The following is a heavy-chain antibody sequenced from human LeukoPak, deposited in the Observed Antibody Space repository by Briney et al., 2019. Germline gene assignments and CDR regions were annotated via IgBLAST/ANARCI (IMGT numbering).Heavy chain of an antibody. V-gene: IGHV3-7*01. D-gene: IGHD3-10*01. Sequence: GGSLRLSCAASGFTFSSYWMSWVRQTPGRGLEWVANIKQDGSEKYYVGSVKGRFIISRDNAKSSLFLQMNSLRAEDTAVYCCARGPTPSYYYGSGSYYSLDFWGQGTLVTVSS. CDR1: GFTFSSYW. J-gene: IGHJ4*02. CDR2: IKQDGSEK. CDR3: ARGPTPSYYYGSGSYYSLDF.